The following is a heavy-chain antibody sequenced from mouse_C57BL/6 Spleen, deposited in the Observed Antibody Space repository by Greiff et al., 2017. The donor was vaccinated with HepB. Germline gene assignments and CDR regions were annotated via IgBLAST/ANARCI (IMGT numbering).Heavy chain of an antibody. CDR3: ARLDYSNYVRYFDV. CDR2: IDPSDSYT. CDR1: GNTFTSDW. D-gene: IGHD2-5*01. Sequence: QVQLQQLGAELVMLGASVKLSCKAFGNTFTSDWMHWVKRRPGQGLEWIGEIDPSDSYTNYNQKFKGKSTLTVDKSSSTAYMQLSSLTSEDSAVYYCARLDYSNYVRYFDVWGTGTTVTVSS. V-gene: IGHV1-69*01. J-gene: IGHJ1*03.